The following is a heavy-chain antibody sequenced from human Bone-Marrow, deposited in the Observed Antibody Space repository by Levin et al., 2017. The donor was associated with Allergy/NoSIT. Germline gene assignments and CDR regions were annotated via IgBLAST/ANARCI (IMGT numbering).Heavy chain of an antibody. Sequence: GESLKISCAVSGFSVISRYMTWVRQAPGKGLEWVSVIYSGEDAYYADSVKGRFTISRDYSKNTLDLQMTSLSSADTAVYYCAKPTYHCTNTSCYYYFDSWGQGTLVTVSS. V-gene: IGHV3-66*02. J-gene: IGHJ4*02. CDR1: GFSVISRY. CDR2: IYSGEDA. D-gene: IGHD2-2*01. CDR3: AKPTYHCTNTSCYYYFDS.